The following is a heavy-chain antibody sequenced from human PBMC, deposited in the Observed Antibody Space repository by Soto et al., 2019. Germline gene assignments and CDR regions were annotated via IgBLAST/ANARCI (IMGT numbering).Heavy chain of an antibody. CDR2: IYYSGTT. V-gene: IGHV4-59*12. Sequence: QVQLQESGPGLVKPSETLSVTCTVSGGSIGNKYWSWIREPPGKGLEWIGYIYYSGTTNYNPSLKSRVTMSMDTSKNQLSLMLTSVTAADTAVYYCANTPIVAAPNGGGTFSWFDPWGQGTLVTVSS. J-gene: IGHJ5*02. D-gene: IGHD2-2*01. CDR1: GGSIGNKY. CDR3: ANTPIVAAPNGGGTFSWFDP.